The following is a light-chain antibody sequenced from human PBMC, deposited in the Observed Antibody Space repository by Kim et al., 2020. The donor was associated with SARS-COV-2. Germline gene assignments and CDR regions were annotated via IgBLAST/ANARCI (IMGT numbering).Light chain of an antibody. Sequence: GERNTTTCGASEDVSSYLAWCQQKTGKVPQRLIYGAYSRQSGVPSRFSGRGSGTEFTLTTSGLQTEDFATYYCLQHNSYPLTFGGGTKVDIK. V-gene: IGKV1-17*03. J-gene: IGKJ4*01. CDR2: GAY. CDR3: LQHNSYPLT. CDR1: EDVSSY.